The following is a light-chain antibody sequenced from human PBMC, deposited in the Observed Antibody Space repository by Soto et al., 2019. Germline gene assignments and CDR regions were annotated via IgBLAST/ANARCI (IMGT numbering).Light chain of an antibody. V-gene: IGLV1-40*01. CDR1: NSSIGAGHH. CDR3: QSFDSHVLGLL. Sequence: QSVLTQPPSVTGAPGQRVTISCSGSNSSIGAGHHVNWYQQFPGSAPKLLIYSNAARPSGVPDRFSGSKYGTSASLAITGLQAEDEADYYCQSFDSHVLGLLFGVGTKLTVL. CDR2: SNA. J-gene: IGLJ2*01.